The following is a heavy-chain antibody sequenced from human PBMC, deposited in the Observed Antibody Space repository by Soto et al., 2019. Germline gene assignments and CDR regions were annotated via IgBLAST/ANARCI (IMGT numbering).Heavy chain of an antibody. Sequence: ASVKVSCKASGGTFSSYAISWVRQAPGQGLEWMGGIIPIFGTANYAQKFQGRVTITADKSTSTAYMELSSLRSEDTAVYYCAREEYSSGWYYFDYWGQGTRVTVSS. J-gene: IGHJ4*02. CDR3: AREEYSSGWYYFDY. CDR2: IIPIFGTA. D-gene: IGHD6-19*01. CDR1: GGTFSSYA. V-gene: IGHV1-69*06.